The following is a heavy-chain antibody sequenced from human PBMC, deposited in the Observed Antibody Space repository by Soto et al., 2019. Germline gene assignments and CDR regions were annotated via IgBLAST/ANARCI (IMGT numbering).Heavy chain of an antibody. J-gene: IGHJ4*02. CDR3: ARASIYGTYYYFDH. V-gene: IGHV1-18*04. CDR1: GYTFTSDG. CDR2: ITVNSGNT. D-gene: IGHD1-26*01. Sequence: ASVKVSCKASGYTFTSDGITWVRQAPGQGPEWMGWITVNSGNTHYAQKLQGRVTMTTDTSTTTEYMELWSLRSDDTAVYYCARASIYGTYYYFDHWGQGTQVTVYS.